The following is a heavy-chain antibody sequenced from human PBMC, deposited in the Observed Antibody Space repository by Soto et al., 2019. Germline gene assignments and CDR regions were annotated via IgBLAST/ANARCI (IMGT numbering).Heavy chain of an antibody. CDR3: ARTDSSGWYGDYYYGMDV. CDR2: IYHSGST. D-gene: IGHD6-19*01. CDR1: GGSISSSNW. J-gene: IGHJ6*02. Sequence: SETLSLTCAVSGGSISSSNWWSWVRQPPGKGLEWIGEIYHSGSTNYNPSLKSRVTISVDKSKNQFSLKLSSVTAADTAVYYCARTDSSGWYGDYYYGMDVWGQGTTVTVSS. V-gene: IGHV4-4*02.